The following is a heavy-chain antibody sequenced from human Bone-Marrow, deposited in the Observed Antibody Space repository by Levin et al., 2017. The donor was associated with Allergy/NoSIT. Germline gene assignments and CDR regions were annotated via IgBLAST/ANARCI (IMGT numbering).Heavy chain of an antibody. Sequence: GGSLRLSCAASGFTFGSYAMSWVRQAPGKGLEWVSSISGSGGKTHYADSVKGRFTISRDNSRNTLYLEMNSLRAEDPAVYYCAKDRVVAAGNFDYWGQGTLVTVSS. CDR3: AKDRVVAAGNFDY. D-gene: IGHD6-13*01. J-gene: IGHJ4*02. V-gene: IGHV3-23*01. CDR2: ISGSGGKT. CDR1: GFTFGSYA.